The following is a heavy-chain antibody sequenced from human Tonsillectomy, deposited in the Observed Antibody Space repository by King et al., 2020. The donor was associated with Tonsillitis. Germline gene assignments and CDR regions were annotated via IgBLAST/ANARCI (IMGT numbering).Heavy chain of an antibody. CDR1: GFTFNNAW. V-gene: IGHV3-15*01. J-gene: IGHJ4*02. D-gene: IGHD3-16*01. Sequence: VQLVESGGGLVKPGGSLRLSCAASGFTFNNAWMSWVRQAPGKGLEWVGRIKSAADGGTTGYAAPVKGRFTISRDDSENTLYLQMNRLQTEDTAVYYCAAEGEAAGRWYFYYWGQGTLVTVSS. CDR2: IKSAADGGTT. CDR3: AAEGEAAGRWYFYY.